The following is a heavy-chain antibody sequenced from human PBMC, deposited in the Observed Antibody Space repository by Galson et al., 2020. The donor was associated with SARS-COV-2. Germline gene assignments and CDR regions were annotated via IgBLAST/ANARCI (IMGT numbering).Heavy chain of an antibody. CDR1: GGSISSGNYY. V-gene: IGHV4-61*02. D-gene: IGHD3-3*01. CDR2: IYSRGST. J-gene: IGHJ4*02. CDR3: ARGGNNGFWSGYRFED. Sequence: SETLSLTCNVSGGSISSGNYYWNWIRQPAGMGLEWIARIYSRGSTTDNPSLSSRVSISMDVSKNQFSLKLRSVTAADTAVYYCARGGNNGFWSGYRFEDWGQGTLVTVSS.